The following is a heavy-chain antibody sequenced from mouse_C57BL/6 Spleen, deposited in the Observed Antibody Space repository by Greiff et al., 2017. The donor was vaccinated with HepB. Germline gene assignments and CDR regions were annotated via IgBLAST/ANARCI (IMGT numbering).Heavy chain of an antibody. CDR2: INYDGSST. D-gene: IGHD2-3*01. CDR3: ARDDGYYGFDV. Sequence: EVKLVESEGGLVQPGSSMKLSCTASGFTFSDYYMAWVRPVPEKGLEWVANINYDGSSTYYLDSLKSRFIISRDNAKNILYLQMSSLKSEDTATYYCARDDGYYGFDVWGTGTTVTVSS. J-gene: IGHJ1*03. CDR1: GFTFSDYY. V-gene: IGHV5-16*01.